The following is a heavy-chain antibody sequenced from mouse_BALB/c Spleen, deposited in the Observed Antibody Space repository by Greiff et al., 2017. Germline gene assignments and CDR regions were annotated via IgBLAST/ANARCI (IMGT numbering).Heavy chain of an antibody. CDR2: IWGGGST. D-gene: IGHD1-1*01. CDR1: GFSLTDYG. Sequence: VKLVESGPGLVAPSQSLSITCTVSGFSLTDYGVSWIRQPPGKGLEWLGVIWGGGSTYYNSALKSRLSISKDNSKSQVFLKMNSLQTDDTAMYYCAKHGLHYYGSSYYFDYWGQGTTLTVSS. CDR3: AKHGLHYYGSSYYFDY. J-gene: IGHJ2*01. V-gene: IGHV2-6-5*01.